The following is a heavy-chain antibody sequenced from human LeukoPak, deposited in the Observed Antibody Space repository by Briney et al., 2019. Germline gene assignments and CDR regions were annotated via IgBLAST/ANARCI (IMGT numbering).Heavy chain of an antibody. CDR3: ARYGSGSYYRPYRYFDR. CDR1: GGSFSGYY. D-gene: IGHD3-10*01. CDR2: INHSGST. V-gene: IGHV4-34*01. J-gene: IGHJ2*01. Sequence: SETLSLTCAVYGGSFSGYYWSWIRQPPGKGLEWIGEINHSGSTNYNPSLKSRVTISVDTSKNQFSLKLSSVTAADTAVYYCARYGSGSYYRPYRYFDRWGRGTLVTVSS.